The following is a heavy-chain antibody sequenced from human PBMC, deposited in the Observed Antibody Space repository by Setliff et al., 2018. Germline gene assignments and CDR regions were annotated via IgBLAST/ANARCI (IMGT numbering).Heavy chain of an antibody. Sequence: GGSLRLSCAASGFTFSSYGMHWVRQAPGKGLEWVAVIWYDGSNKYYADSVKGRFTISRDNSKNTLYLQMNSLRAEDTAVYYCARDPEVPLYYYGSGVGYFDYWGQGTLVTVSS. CDR1: GFTFSSYG. CDR3: ARDPEVPLYYYGSGVGYFDY. J-gene: IGHJ4*02. D-gene: IGHD3-10*01. V-gene: IGHV3-33*01. CDR2: IWYDGSNK.